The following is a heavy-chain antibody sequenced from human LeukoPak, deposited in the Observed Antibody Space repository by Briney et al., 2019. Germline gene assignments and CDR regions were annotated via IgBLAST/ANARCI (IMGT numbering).Heavy chain of an antibody. CDR3: ARGEMATIEDAFDI. CDR2: IYYSGST. J-gene: IGHJ3*02. CDR1: GGSISSHY. Sequence: SETLSLTCTVSGGSISSHYWSWIRQSPGKGLEWTGYIYYSGSTNYNPSHKSRVTISVDTSKNQFSLKLSSVTAADTAVYYCARGEMATIEDAFDIWGQGTMVTVSS. V-gene: IGHV4-59*11. D-gene: IGHD5-24*01.